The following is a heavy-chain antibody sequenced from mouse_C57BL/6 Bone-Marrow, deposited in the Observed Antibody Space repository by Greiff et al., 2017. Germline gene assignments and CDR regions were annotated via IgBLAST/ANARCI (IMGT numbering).Heavy chain of an antibody. Sequence: QVQLQQSDAELVKPGASVKISCKVSGYTFTDHTIHWMKQRPEPGLEWIGYIYPRDGSTKYNEKFKGKATLTADKSSSTAYMQLNSLTSEDPAVYFCARHYGNYGGFAYWGQGTLVTVSA. CDR3: ARHYGNYGGFAY. J-gene: IGHJ3*01. V-gene: IGHV1-78*01. CDR1: GYTFTDHT. D-gene: IGHD2-1*01. CDR2: IYPRDGST.